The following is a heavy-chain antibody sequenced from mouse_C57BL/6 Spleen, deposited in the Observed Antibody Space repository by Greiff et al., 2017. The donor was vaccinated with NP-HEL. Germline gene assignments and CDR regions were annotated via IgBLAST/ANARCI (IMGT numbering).Heavy chain of an antibody. J-gene: IGHJ3*01. CDR2: IYPGDGDT. D-gene: IGHD2-3*01. CDR3: AFDGPSWFAY. CDR1: GYAFSSSW. V-gene: IGHV1-82*01. Sequence: VQLQQSGPELVKPGASVKISCKASGYAFSSSWMNWVKQRPGKGLEWIGRIYPGDGDTNYNGKFKGKATLTADKSSSTAYMQLSSLTSEDSAVYFCAFDGPSWFAYWGQGTLVTVSA.